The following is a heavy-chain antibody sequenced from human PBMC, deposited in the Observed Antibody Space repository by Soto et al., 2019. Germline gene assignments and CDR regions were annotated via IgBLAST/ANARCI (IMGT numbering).Heavy chain of an antibody. CDR1: GGSISSYY. V-gene: IGHV4-59*01. CDR3: ARAKGRGYSYGFYYYFYGIDV. CDR2: IYYSGST. Sequence: SETLSLTCTVSGGSISSYYWSWIRQPPGKGLEWIGYIYYSGSTNYNPSLKSRVTISVDTSKNQFSLKLSSVTAADTAVYYCARAKGRGYSYGFYYYFYGIDVCRQGTTFTVPS. J-gene: IGHJ6*02. D-gene: IGHD5-18*01.